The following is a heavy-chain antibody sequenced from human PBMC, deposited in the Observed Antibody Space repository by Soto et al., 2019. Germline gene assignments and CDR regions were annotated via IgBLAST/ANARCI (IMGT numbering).Heavy chain of an antibody. J-gene: IGHJ6*02. Sequence: SVKVSCKASGFTFTSSAVQWVRQARGQRLEWIGWIVVGSGDTNYAQKFQERVTITRDMSTSTAYMELGSLRSEDTAVYYCAADPCYYYYYGMDVWGQGTTVTVSS. CDR1: GFTFTSSA. CDR2: IVVGSGDT. CDR3: AADPCYYYYYGMDV. V-gene: IGHV1-58*01.